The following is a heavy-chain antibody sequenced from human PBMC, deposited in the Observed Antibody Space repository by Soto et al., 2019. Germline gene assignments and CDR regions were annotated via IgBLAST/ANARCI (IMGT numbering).Heavy chain of an antibody. Sequence: ETLSLTCTVSGDSINNYYWSWIRQPPGKRLEWIGYIYYTGSTTYNPSLESRVTMSVDTSKNQFSLKLSSVNAADTAVYYCAKYRRTEAEGFTLDYWGRGTLVTVS. CDR3: AKYRRTEAEGFTLDY. J-gene: IGHJ4*02. V-gene: IGHV4-59*01. CDR2: IYYTGST. D-gene: IGHD6-13*01. CDR1: GDSINNYY.